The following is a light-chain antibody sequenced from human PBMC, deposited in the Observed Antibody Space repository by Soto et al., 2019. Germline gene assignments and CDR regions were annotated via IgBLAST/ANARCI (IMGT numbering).Light chain of an antibody. Sequence: QSVLTQPASVSGSPGQSITISCTGTSSDVGGYNYFSWYQQHPGKAPKLMIDEVTYRPSGVSNRFSGSKSGNTASLTTSGLQAEDAADYFCGSYTSSNTLVFGTGTKLTVL. CDR2: EVT. V-gene: IGLV2-14*03. J-gene: IGLJ1*01. CDR1: SSDVGGYNY. CDR3: GSYTSSNTLV.